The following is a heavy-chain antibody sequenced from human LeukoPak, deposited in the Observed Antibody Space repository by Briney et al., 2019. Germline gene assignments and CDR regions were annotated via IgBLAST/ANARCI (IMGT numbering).Heavy chain of an antibody. CDR3: ARSPSGYDRLMDY. V-gene: IGHV1-18*04. CDR1: GYTFTNYG. CDR2: ISAYNGNT. Sequence: ASVKVSCKASGYTFTNYGFSWVRQAPGQGLEWMGWISAYNGNTGYAQKFQGRVTMTTDTSTSTAYMELRSLTSDDTAVYYCARSPSGYDRLMDYWGQGTLVTVSS. J-gene: IGHJ4*02. D-gene: IGHD5-12*01.